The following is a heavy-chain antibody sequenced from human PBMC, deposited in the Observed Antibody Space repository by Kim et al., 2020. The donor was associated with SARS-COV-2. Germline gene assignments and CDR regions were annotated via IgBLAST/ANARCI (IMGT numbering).Heavy chain of an antibody. CDR3: AKTRGGGDWTHFDY. J-gene: IGHJ4*02. V-gene: IGHV3-23*01. Sequence: ADSVRCRFTISRDNSNNPLYLQMNSLRAEDTAVFYCAKTRGGGDWTHFDYWGQGTLVTVSS. D-gene: IGHD2-21*02.